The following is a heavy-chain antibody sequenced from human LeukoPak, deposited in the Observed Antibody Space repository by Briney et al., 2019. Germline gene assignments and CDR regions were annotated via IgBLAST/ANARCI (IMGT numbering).Heavy chain of an antibody. Sequence: GASVKVSCKASGYTFTSYGISWVRQAPGQGLEWMGWISAYNGNTNYTQKLQGRVTMTTDTSTSTAYMELRSLRSDDTAVYYCARDSRYSSSTHFDYWGQGTLVTVSS. CDR2: ISAYNGNT. V-gene: IGHV1-18*01. D-gene: IGHD6-6*01. CDR1: GYTFTSYG. CDR3: ARDSRYSSSTHFDY. J-gene: IGHJ4*02.